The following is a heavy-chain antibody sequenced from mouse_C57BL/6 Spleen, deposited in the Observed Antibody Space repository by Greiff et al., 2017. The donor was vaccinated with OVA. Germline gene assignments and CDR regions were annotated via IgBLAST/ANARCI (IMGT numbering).Heavy chain of an antibody. CDR1: GYTFTDYE. V-gene: IGHV1-15*01. CDR2: IDPDTGGT. J-gene: IGHJ4*01. CDR3: TPLRWLLLGGYAMDD. D-gene: IGHD2-3*01. Sequence: QVQLQQSGAELVRPGASVTLSCKASGYTFTDYEMHWVKQTPVHGLEWIGAIDPDTGGTAYNQKFKGKAILTADKSSSTAYMELRSLTSEDSAVYYCTPLRWLLLGGYAMDDWGKGTSVTVSS.